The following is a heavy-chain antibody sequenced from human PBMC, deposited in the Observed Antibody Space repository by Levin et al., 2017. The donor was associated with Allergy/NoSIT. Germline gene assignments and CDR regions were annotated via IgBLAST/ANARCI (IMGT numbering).Heavy chain of an antibody. Sequence: GESLKISCAASRFSFNSYWMHWVRQAPGKGLVWVSRINSDGSSTNYADSVKGRFTISRDNAKNTLYLQMNSLRVDDTAVYYCSTETFDYWGQGTLVTVSS. CDR3: STETFDY. V-gene: IGHV3-74*01. CDR2: INSDGSST. CDR1: RFSFNSYW. D-gene: IGHD2-2*01. J-gene: IGHJ4*02.